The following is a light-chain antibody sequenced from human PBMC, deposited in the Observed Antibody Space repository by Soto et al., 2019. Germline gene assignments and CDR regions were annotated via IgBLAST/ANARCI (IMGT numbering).Light chain of an antibody. Sequence: QSALTQPASVSGSPGQSITISCTGTSSDVGGYKYVSWYQQHPDKAPKLIIFEVSNRPSGISSRFSGSKSGNTASLTISGLQAEDEADYYCSSYTSSSTGVFGGGTKLTVL. J-gene: IGLJ2*01. CDR2: EVS. CDR3: SSYTSSSTGV. CDR1: SSDVGGYKY. V-gene: IGLV2-14*01.